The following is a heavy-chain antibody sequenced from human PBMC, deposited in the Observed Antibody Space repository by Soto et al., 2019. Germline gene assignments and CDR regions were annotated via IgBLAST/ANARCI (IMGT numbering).Heavy chain of an antibody. CDR2: ISGSGGST. Sequence: GGSLRLSCAASGFTFSSYAMSWVRQAPGKGLEWVSAISGSGGSTYYADSVKGRFTISRDNSKNTLYLQMNSLRAEDTAVYYCAKGYGSGSRHPYYYYMDVWGKGTTVTVSS. D-gene: IGHD3-10*01. V-gene: IGHV3-23*01. CDR1: GFTFSSYA. CDR3: AKGYGSGSRHPYYYYMDV. J-gene: IGHJ6*03.